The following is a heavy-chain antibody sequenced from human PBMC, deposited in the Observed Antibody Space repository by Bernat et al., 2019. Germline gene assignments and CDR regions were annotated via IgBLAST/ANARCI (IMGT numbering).Heavy chain of an antibody. D-gene: IGHD3-22*01. CDR3: ARNTYYYDSSGYLSDY. J-gene: IGHJ4*02. V-gene: IGHV3-33*01. CDR1: GFTFSSYG. CDR2: IWYDGSNN. Sequence: VQLVESGGGVVQPGRSLRLSCAASGFTFSSYGMHWVRQAPGKGLEWVAVIWYDGSNNYYADSVKGRFTISRDNSKNTLYLQMNSLRAEDTAVYYCARNTYYYDSSGYLSDYWGQGTLVTVSS.